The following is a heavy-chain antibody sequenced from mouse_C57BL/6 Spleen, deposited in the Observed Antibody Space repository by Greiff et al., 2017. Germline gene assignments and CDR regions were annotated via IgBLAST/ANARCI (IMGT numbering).Heavy chain of an antibody. Sequence: EVQLQQSVAELVRPGASVKLSCTASGFNIKNTYMPWVKQRPEQGLEWIGRIDPANGNTKYAPKFQGKATITADTSSNTAYLQLSSLTSEDTAIYYCARMYDSLYYYAMDYWGQGTSVTVSS. D-gene: IGHD2-4*01. J-gene: IGHJ4*01. V-gene: IGHV14-3*01. CDR2: IDPANGNT. CDR3: ARMYDSLYYYAMDY. CDR1: GFNIKNTY.